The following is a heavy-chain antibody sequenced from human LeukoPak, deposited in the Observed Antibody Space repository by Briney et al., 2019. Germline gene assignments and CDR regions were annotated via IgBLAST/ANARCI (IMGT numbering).Heavy chain of an antibody. CDR1: GITFSSYS. J-gene: IGHJ6*03. Sequence: GGSLRLSCAASGITFSSYSMNWVRQAPGKGLEWVSSISSSSGYIYYADSVKGRFTISRDNAKNSLYLQMNSPRAEDTAVYYCARYCGGCSLVDYNYYMDVWGKGTTVTVSS. D-gene: IGHD2-21*01. V-gene: IGHV3-21*01. CDR3: ARYCGGCSLVDYNYYMDV. CDR2: ISSSSGYI.